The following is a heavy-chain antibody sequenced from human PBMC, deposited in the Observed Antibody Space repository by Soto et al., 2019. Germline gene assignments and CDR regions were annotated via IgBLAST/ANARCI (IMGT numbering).Heavy chain of an antibody. V-gene: IGHV3-74*01. CDR1: GFTFSSYW. CDR2: INSDGSST. D-gene: IGHD3-9*01. J-gene: IGHJ5*02. Sequence: GGSLRLSCAASGFTFSSYWMHWVRQAPGKGLVWVSRINSDGSSTSYADSVKGRFTISRDNAKNTLYLQMNSLRAEDTAVYYCARDSDYDILTGPRGSYNWFDPWGQGTLVTVSS. CDR3: ARDSDYDILTGPRGSYNWFDP.